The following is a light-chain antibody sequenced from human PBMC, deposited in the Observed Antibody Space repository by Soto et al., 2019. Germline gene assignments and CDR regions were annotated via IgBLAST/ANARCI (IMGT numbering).Light chain of an antibody. V-gene: IGKV3-11*01. CDR3: PQRTSWPT. Sequence: EIVLTQSPATLSLSPGDRATLSCRDSQSVTSSLAWFQQNPGQAPRLLIYDVSRRAPANPAMLSGSGSGTHFTLTISSLEPKDFAAYYCPQRTSWPTCGGGTKVEIQ. CDR1: QSVTSS. J-gene: IGKJ4*01. CDR2: DVS.